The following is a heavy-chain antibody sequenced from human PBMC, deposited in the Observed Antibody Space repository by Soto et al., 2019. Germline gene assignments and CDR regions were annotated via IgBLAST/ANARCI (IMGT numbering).Heavy chain of an antibody. V-gene: IGHV4-59*01. CDR2: IYYSGST. D-gene: IGHD3-9*01. Sequence: PSETLSLTCTVSGGSISSYYWSWIRQPPGKGLEWIGYIYYSGSTNYNPSLKSRVTISVDTSKNHFSLKLSSVTAADTAVFYCARGLMYYDILTGLNWFDPWGQGTLVTVSS. CDR1: GGSISSYY. J-gene: IGHJ5*02. CDR3: ARGLMYYDILTGLNWFDP.